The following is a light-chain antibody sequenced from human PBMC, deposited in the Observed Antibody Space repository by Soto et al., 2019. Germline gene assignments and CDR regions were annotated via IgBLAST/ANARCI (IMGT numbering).Light chain of an antibody. Sequence: QSVLTQSPSASGTPGQRVTISCSGSSSNIGSNTVSWYQQLPGTAPKLLIYSNNQRPSGVPDRFSGSKSGTSASLAIGGLQSEDEGDYYCATWDDSLNGHVFGTGTQLTVL. CDR3: ATWDDSLNGHV. CDR2: SNN. J-gene: IGLJ1*01. CDR1: SSNIGSNT. V-gene: IGLV1-44*01.